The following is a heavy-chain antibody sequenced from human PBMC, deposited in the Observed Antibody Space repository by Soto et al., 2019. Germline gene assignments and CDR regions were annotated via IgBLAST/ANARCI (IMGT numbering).Heavy chain of an antibody. J-gene: IGHJ4*02. CDR1: GGSISSGGYY. CDR2: IYYSGST. D-gene: IGHD4-17*01. Sequence: QVQLQESGPGLVKPSPTMSINCTVSGGSISSGGYYCSWLRQHPWKGLEWVGYIYYSGSTYYNPSLKSRVTISVDTSKNQFSLKLSSVTAADTAVYYCARLAGYGYYRGYRYFDYWGQGTLVTVSS. CDR3: ARLAGYGYYRGYRYFDY. V-gene: IGHV4-31*03.